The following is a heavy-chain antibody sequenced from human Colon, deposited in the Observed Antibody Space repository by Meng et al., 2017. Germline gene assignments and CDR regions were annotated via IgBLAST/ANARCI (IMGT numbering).Heavy chain of an antibody. CDR1: GFTFSNAW. Sequence: GESLKISCAASGFTFSNAWMSWVRQAPGKGLEWVGRIKSKTDGGTTDYAAPVKGRFTISRDDSKNTLYLQMNSLKTEDTAVYYCTVTERYYYDSSGLLLAPLGYWGQGTLVTVSS. CDR3: TVTERYYYDSSGLLLAPLGY. V-gene: IGHV3-15*01. CDR2: IKSKTDGGTT. D-gene: IGHD3-22*01. J-gene: IGHJ4*02.